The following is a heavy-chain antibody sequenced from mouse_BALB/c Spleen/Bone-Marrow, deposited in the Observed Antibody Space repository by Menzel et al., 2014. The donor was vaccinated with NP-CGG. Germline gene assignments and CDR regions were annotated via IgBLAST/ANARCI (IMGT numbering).Heavy chain of an antibody. V-gene: IGHV14-3*02. J-gene: IGHJ2*01. CDR2: IDPANGNT. Sequence: EVKLQESGAELVKPGASVKLSCTASGFNIKYTYMHWVKQRPEQGLEWIGRIDPANGNTKYDPKFQGKATITADTSSNTAYLQLSSLTSEDTAVYYCARYYYGYYFDYWGQGTTLTVSS. D-gene: IGHD1-1*01. CDR1: GFNIKYTY. CDR3: ARYYYGYYFDY.